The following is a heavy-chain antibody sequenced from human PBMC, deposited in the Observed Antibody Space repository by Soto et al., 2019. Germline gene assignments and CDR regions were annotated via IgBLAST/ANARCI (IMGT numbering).Heavy chain of an antibody. CDR2: IYYSGST. J-gene: IGHJ4*02. V-gene: IGHV4-31*03. D-gene: IGHD3-3*01. Sequence: QVQLQESGPGLVKPSQTLSLTCTVSGGSISSGGYYWSWIRQHPGKGLEWIGYIYYSGSTYYNPSLKCRVTISVDTSKNQFCLKLSSVTAADTAVYYCARAPLNEWFFDYWGQGTLVTVSS. CDR3: ARAPLNEWFFDY. CDR1: GGSISSGGYY.